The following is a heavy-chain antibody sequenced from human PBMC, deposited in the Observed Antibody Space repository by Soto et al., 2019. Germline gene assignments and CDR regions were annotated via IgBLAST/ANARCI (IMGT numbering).Heavy chain of an antibody. Sequence: SVKVSCKASGGTFSSYTISWVRQAPGQGLEWMGRIIPILGIANYAQKFQGRVTITADKSTSTAYMEPSSLRSEDTALYYCARDSRSSNNPGLHDIWGQGTMVTVSS. CDR1: GGTFSSYT. D-gene: IGHD1-1*01. CDR3: ARDSRSSNNPGLHDI. CDR2: IIPILGIA. J-gene: IGHJ3*02. V-gene: IGHV1-69*04.